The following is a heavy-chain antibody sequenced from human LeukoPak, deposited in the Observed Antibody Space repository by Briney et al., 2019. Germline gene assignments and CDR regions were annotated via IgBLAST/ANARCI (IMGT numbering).Heavy chain of an antibody. V-gene: IGHV3-7*01. CDR1: GFTFSSYW. Sequence: PGGSLRLSCAASGFTFSSYWMSWVRQAPGKGLEWVANIKQDGSEKYYVDSVKGRFTISRDNAKNSLYLQMNSLRAEDTAVYYCARFPREHTISGVVTTTSSWFDPWGQGTLVTVSS. D-gene: IGHD3-3*01. CDR3: ARFPREHTISGVVTTTSSWFDP. CDR2: IKQDGSEK. J-gene: IGHJ5*02.